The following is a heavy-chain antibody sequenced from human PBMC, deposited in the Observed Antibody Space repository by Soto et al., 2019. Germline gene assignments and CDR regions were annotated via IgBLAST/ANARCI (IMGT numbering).Heavy chain of an antibody. CDR3: ATPKGVYDFWSGFDK. CDR1: GFSFRSYG. J-gene: IGHJ4*02. D-gene: IGHD3-3*01. Sequence: SXVSLLLSCAASGFSFRSYGMHWVRQAPGKGLEWVAVISYDGTNKYYVDSVKGRFTISRDNSKNTLYLHMNSLRAEDTAVYYCATPKGVYDFWSGFDKWGQGTLVTVSS. CDR2: ISYDGTNK. V-gene: IGHV3-30*03.